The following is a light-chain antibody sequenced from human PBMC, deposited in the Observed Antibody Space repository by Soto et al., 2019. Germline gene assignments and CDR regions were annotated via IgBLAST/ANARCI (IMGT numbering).Light chain of an antibody. CDR3: QQYGSSPWT. CDR1: QSVSSSY. J-gene: IGKJ1*01. V-gene: IGKV3-20*01. Sequence: EIVLTQSPGTLSLSPGERVTLSCRASQSVSSSYLAWYQQKPGQAPRLLIYGASSRATGIPDRFSGCGSGTDFTLTINSLEPEDFAVYYCQQYGSSPWTFGQGTKVEIK. CDR2: GAS.